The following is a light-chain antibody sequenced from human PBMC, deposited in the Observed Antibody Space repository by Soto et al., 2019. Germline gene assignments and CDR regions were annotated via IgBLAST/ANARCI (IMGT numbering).Light chain of an antibody. J-gene: IGKJ2*03. CDR1: QSVSSNY. Sequence: EIVLTQSPGTLSLSPGERVTLSCRASQSVSSNYLAWYQQKPGQAPRLLIYATSSRATGSPDRFSGSGSGTDFALTINGLESDDYALYYCQQYGNSPRYSFGQGPRLEIK. CDR2: ATS. CDR3: QQYGNSPRYS. V-gene: IGKV3-20*01.